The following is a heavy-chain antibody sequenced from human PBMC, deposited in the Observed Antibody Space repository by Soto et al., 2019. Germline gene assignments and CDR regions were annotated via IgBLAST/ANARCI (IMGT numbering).Heavy chain of an antibody. CDR3: AKRATGTYFDY. CDR1: GFTFSNYA. Sequence: GGSLRLSCAASGFTFSNYAMNWVRQAPGKGLEWVSVISGSGGSTYYAASVKGRFTISRDNSKNTLYLQMNSLRAEDTAVYYCAKRATGTYFDYWGQGTLVTVSS. CDR2: ISGSGGST. V-gene: IGHV3-23*01. D-gene: IGHD1-1*01. J-gene: IGHJ4*02.